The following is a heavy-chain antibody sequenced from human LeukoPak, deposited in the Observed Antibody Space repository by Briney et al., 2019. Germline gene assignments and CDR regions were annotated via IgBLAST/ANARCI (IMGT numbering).Heavy chain of an antibody. CDR3: ARHGWSRVTDLED. V-gene: IGHV4-38-2*01. J-gene: IGHJ4*02. D-gene: IGHD3-3*01. CDR1: GYSLSSGYY. Sequence: PSETLSLTCAVSGYSLSSGYYWGWIRQPPGKGLEWIGSIYHSGSTYYNPSLKSRVTISVDTSKNQFSLKLSSVTAADTAVYYCARHGWSRVTDLEDWGQGTLVTVSS. CDR2: IYHSGST.